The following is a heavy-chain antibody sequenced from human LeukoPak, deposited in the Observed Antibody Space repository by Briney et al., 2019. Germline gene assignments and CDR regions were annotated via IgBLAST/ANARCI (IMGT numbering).Heavy chain of an antibody. CDR3: ARGGIQVSGIDEFDY. CDR2: IGIRGDT. Sequence: PGGSLRLSCAASGFTFIDYDMHWVRQVIGKGLEWVSAIGIRGDTHYSGSVKGRFTISRENAESSLYLQMNSLRAEDTAVYYCARGGIQVSGIDEFDYWGQGTLVNVSS. D-gene: IGHD6-19*01. CDR1: GFTFIDYD. J-gene: IGHJ4*02. V-gene: IGHV3-13*01.